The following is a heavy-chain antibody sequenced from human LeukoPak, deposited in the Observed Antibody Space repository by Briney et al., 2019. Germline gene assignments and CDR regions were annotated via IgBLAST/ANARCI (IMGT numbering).Heavy chain of an antibody. J-gene: IGHJ1*01. D-gene: IGHD3-22*01. Sequence: PGGSLRLSCAVSGFTFSTYSMNWVRQAPGKGLEWVSYISSSSSTIYYADSVKGRFTISRDNAKNSLYLQMNSLRDEDTAVYYCAKDSDCYHSSGYYYAYFQHWGQGTLVTVSS. CDR3: AKDSDCYHSSGYYYAYFQH. V-gene: IGHV3-48*02. CDR2: ISSSSSTI. CDR1: GFTFSTYS.